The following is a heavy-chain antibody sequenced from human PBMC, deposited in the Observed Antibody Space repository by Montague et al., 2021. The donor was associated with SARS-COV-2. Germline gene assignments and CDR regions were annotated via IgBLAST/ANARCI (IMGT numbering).Heavy chain of an antibody. CDR2: IYTGGAT. D-gene: IGHD2-2*01. V-gene: IGHV4-4*07. CDR3: ARDVGVPLAPPYSGFDP. Sequence: SETLSLTCSVSGGSICRYYWSWVRQPAGKGLEWIGRIYTGGATSINPSLKSRVTMSVDTSKNQFSLKLSSVTAADTAVYYCARDVGVPLAPPYSGFDPWGQGTLVIVSS. CDR1: GGSICRYY. J-gene: IGHJ5*02.